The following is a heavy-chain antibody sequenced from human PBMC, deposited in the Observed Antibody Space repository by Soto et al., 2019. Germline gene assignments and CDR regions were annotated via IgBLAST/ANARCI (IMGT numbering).Heavy chain of an antibody. D-gene: IGHD4-17*01. CDR2: ISGSGDKT. Sequence: PGGSVRLSCAASGFSFSTYPMVWVRQAPGERLEAFSSISGSGDKTYYKDSVRGRFTISRDNSRNTVDLQMNSLRPEDTAVYYCAKILSTVTSYYYGMDAWGQGTTVTVSS. CDR3: AKILSTVTSYYYGMDA. CDR1: GFSFSTYP. V-gene: IGHV3-23*01. J-gene: IGHJ6*02.